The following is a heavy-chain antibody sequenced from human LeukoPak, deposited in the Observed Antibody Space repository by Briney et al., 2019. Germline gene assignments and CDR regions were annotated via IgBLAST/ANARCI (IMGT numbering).Heavy chain of an antibody. D-gene: IGHD4-23*01. J-gene: IGHJ4*02. Sequence: GGSLRLSCAASGFTFSSYAMSWVRQATGEGLEWVSAMSGSGGSTYYADFVKGRFTISRDNSKNTLYLQMNSLRAEDTAVYYCANLTLDYWGQGTLVTVST. V-gene: IGHV3-23*01. CDR3: ANLTLDY. CDR1: GFTFSSYA. CDR2: MSGSGGST.